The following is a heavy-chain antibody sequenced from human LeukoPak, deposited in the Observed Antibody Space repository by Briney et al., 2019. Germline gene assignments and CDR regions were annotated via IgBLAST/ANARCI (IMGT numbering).Heavy chain of an antibody. CDR1: GFSFSRYW. J-gene: IGHJ3*02. V-gene: IGHV3-7*01. D-gene: IGHD2-21*01. CDR3: ARVARLGDAFDI. CDR2: TREDGGER. Sequence: GGSLRLSCAASGFSFSRYWMTWVRQAPGKGLEWVANTREDGGERYCVDSVKGRFTISRDNAKNSLYLQINSLRVEDTAVYYCARVARLGDAFDIWGQGTMVTVSS.